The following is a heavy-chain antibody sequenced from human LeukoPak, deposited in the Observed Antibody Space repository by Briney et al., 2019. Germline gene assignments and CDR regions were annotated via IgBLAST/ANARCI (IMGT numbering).Heavy chain of an antibody. CDR2: ISSSSRYI. J-gene: IGHJ3*02. D-gene: IGHD6-19*01. CDR1: GLTFSSYG. Sequence: PGGSLRLSCAASGLTFSSYGMHWARQAPGKGLEWVSSISSSSRYIYYADSVKGRFTISRDNAKHSLYLQMNSLRAKDTAVYYCARDYEGGWAVAGKSAFDIWGQGTMVTVSS. V-gene: IGHV3-21*01. CDR3: ARDYEGGWAVAGKSAFDI.